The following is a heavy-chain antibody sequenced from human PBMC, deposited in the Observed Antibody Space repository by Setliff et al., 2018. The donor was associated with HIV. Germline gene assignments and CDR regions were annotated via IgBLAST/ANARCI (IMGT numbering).Heavy chain of an antibody. CDR1: GYSFTNHY. CDR2: INPTGGST. D-gene: IGHD5-12*01. V-gene: IGHV1-46*01. CDR3: ASAGAWQRNALDI. J-gene: IGHJ3*02. Sequence: ASVKVSCKPSGYSFTNHYMHWVLQAPGQGLEWMGVINPTGGSTRNTQKFQGRVAMTRDTSTSTVYMELSSLRSEDTSVYYCASAGAWQRNALDIWGQGTMVTVSS.